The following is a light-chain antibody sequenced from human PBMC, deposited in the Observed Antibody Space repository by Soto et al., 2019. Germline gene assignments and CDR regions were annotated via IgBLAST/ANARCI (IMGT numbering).Light chain of an antibody. CDR3: QHYGGSPGVT. Sequence: EVVLTQSPGTLSLSPGERATLSCRASQTVSSAYLAWYQQRPGQTPRLLIFGASNRATAIPDRFSGSGSGTHFTFTISRLEPEDFAVYYCQHYGGSPGVTFGPGTKVDIK. CDR1: QTVSSAY. J-gene: IGKJ3*01. CDR2: GAS. V-gene: IGKV3-20*01.